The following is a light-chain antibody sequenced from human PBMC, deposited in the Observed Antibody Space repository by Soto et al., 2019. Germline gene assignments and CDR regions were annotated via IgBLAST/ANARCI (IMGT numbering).Light chain of an antibody. CDR1: QTISSW. Sequence: DIQMTQSPSTLSGSVGDRGTITCRASQTISSWLAWYQQKPGKAPKLLIYKASTLKSGVPSRFSGSGSGTEFTLTISSLQPDDFATYYCQHYNSYSEAFGQGTTGDIK. J-gene: IGKJ1*01. CDR2: KAS. CDR3: QHYNSYSEA. V-gene: IGKV1-5*03.